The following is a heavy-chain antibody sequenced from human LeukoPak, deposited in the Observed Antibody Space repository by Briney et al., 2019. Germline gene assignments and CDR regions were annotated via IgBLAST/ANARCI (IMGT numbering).Heavy chain of an antibody. J-gene: IGHJ3*02. V-gene: IGHV4-38-2*02. CDR2: IYHSGST. CDR3: ARDQTKADSSGYYAAFDI. D-gene: IGHD3-22*01. Sequence: SETLSLTCTVSGYSISSGYYWGWIRQPPGKGLEWIGSIYHSGSTYYNPSLKSRVTISVDTSKNQFSLKLSSVTAADTAVYYCARDQTKADSSGYYAAFDIWGQGTMVTVSS. CDR1: GYSISSGYY.